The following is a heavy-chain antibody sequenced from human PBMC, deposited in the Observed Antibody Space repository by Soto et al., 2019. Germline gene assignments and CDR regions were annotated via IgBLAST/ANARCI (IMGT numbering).Heavy chain of an antibody. J-gene: IGHJ4*02. D-gene: IGHD3-16*01. Sequence: VQLVQSGAEVKKPGASVKVYCKTSGYTFTNFGLSWVRPAPGQGLEWMGWISAYNGNTNYAQNFQRRVTMTTDTSTSTAYMELRSLRSDDTDVYYCARGGNTFDYWGQGTLVTVSS. CDR2: ISAYNGNT. CDR1: GYTFTNFG. V-gene: IGHV1-18*01. CDR3: ARGGNTFDY.